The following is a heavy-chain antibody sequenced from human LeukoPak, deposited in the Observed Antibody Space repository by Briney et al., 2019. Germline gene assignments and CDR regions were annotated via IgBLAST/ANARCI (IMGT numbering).Heavy chain of an antibody. CDR1: GGSISSCY. CDR3: ARGGSYFEY. V-gene: IGHV4-59*01. D-gene: IGHD1-26*01. Sequence: SETLSLTCTVSGGSISSCYWSWIRQPPGKGLEWIGCIYYSVSTNYNPSLKSRVTISVDTSKNQFYLKLSSVTAADTAVYYCARGGSYFEYWGQGTLVTVSS. J-gene: IGHJ4*02. CDR2: IYYSVST.